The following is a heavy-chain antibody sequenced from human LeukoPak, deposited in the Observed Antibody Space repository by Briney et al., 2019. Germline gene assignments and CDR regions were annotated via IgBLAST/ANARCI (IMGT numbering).Heavy chain of an antibody. Sequence: EGSLRLSCAASGFTFSDYYMGWIRQAPGQGLQWISYISSSGLSAYYADSMKGRFIISRDNAKNSLYLYMNILRAEDTAMYYCVISLNTVIVSPYYFDSWGQGTLVTVSS. D-gene: IGHD5-18*01. CDR2: ISSSGLSA. CDR3: VISLNTVIVSPYYFDS. V-gene: IGHV3-11*04. J-gene: IGHJ4*02. CDR1: GFTFSDYY.